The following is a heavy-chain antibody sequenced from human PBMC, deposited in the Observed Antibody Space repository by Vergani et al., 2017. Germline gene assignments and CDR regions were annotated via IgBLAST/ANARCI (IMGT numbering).Heavy chain of an antibody. V-gene: IGHV1-69*01. CDR3: AGGGGSNADDAFDI. CDR1: GGTFSSYA. Sequence: QVQLVQSGAEVKKPGSSVKVSCKASGGTFSSYAISWVRQAPGQGLEWMGGIIPIFGTANYAQKFQGRVTITADESTSTAYMELSSLRSEDTAGYYCAGGGGSNADDAFDIWGQGTMVTVSS. CDR2: IIPIFGTA. J-gene: IGHJ3*02. D-gene: IGHD3-10*01.